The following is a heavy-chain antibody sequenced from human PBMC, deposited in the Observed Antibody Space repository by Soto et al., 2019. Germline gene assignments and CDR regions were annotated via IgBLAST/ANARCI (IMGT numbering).Heavy chain of an antibody. CDR1: GGSFSGYY. J-gene: IGHJ4*02. CDR2: INHSGST. Sequence: SETLSLTCAVYGGSFSGYYWSWIRQPPGKGLEWIGEINHSGSTNYNPSLKSRVTISVNTSKSQFSLKLSSVTAADTAVYYCARGRGDIVVVPAAIPFGYWGEGTRGTV. D-gene: IGHD2-2*01. V-gene: IGHV4-34*01. CDR3: ARGRGDIVVVPAAIPFGY.